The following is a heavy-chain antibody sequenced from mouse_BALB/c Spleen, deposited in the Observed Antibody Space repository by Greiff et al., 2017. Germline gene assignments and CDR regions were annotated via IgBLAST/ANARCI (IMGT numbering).Heavy chain of an antibody. CDR1: GFTFTDYY. Sequence: EVKLMESGGGLVQPGGSLRLSCATSGFTFTDYYMSWVRQPPGKALEWLGFIRNKANGYTTEYSASVKGRFTISRDNSQSILYLQMNTLRAEDSATYYCARVLLSSLYFDYWGQGTTLTVSS. D-gene: IGHD1-1*02. V-gene: IGHV7-3*02. CDR3: ARVLLSSLYFDY. J-gene: IGHJ2*01. CDR2: IRNKANGYTT.